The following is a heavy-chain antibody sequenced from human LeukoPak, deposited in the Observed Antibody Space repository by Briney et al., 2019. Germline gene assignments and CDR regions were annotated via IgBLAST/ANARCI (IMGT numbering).Heavy chain of an antibody. CDR2: ISGRDDKT. V-gene: IGHV3-23*01. CDR1: GFTFSAYA. Sequence: PGGSLRLSCAASGFTFSAYAMTWVRQAPGKGLEWVSSISGRDDKTYYADSAKGRFTISRDNSKNTLFLQMNSLRAEDTALYYCAKVAYDSYGHYYHDYFDHWGQGTLVTVSS. D-gene: IGHD3-22*01. J-gene: IGHJ4*02. CDR3: AKVAYDSYGHYYHDYFDH.